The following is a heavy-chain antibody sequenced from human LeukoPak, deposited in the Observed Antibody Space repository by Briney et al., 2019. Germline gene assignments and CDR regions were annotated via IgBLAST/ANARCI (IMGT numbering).Heavy chain of an antibody. CDR1: GFTFSAYW. CDR2: INDVGSGS. V-gene: IGHV3-74*01. CDR3: AGVKVAGTRSFDY. Sequence: PGGSLRLSCAASGFTFSAYWMHWVRQAPGKGLVWVGRINDVGSGSTYVDSVKGRFTISRDNAKNTLYLQMNNLRAEDTAVYYCAGVKVAGTRSFDYWGQGTLATVSS. D-gene: IGHD6-19*01. J-gene: IGHJ4*02.